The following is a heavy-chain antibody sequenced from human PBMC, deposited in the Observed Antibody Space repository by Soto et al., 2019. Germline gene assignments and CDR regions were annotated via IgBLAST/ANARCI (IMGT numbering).Heavy chain of an antibody. J-gene: IGHJ4*02. Sequence: SVKVSCKASGYTFTSYYMHWVRQAPGQGLEWMGGIIPSFGSTNYAQKFQGRVTITADESTSTAYMELSSLRSEDTAVYYCARPSGGSSWFFAQLDYWGQGTLVTVSS. V-gene: IGHV1-69*13. CDR3: ARPSGGSSWFFAQLDY. D-gene: IGHD6-13*01. CDR2: IIPSFGST. CDR1: GYTFTSYY.